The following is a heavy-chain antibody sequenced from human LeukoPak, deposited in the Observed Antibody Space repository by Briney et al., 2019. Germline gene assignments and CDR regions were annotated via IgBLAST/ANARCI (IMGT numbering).Heavy chain of an antibody. CDR3: PSFNPEWLQPKTSFAS. J-gene: IGHJ4*02. CDR1: GFTSGDYA. Sequence: GGSLRLSCTASGFTSGDYAMSWFRQAPGKGLEWVGFIRSKAYGGTTEYAASVKGRFTISRDDSKSIAYLQMNSLKTEDTAVYYCPSFNPEWLQPKTSFASWAQGTLVTVSS. D-gene: IGHD5-24*01. V-gene: IGHV3-49*03. CDR2: IRSKAYGGTT.